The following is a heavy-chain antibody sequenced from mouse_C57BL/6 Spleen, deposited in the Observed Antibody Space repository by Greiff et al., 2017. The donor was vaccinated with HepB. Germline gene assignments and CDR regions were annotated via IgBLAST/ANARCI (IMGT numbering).Heavy chain of an antibody. V-gene: IGHV5-4*03. CDR3: ARMITTWGFDY. J-gene: IGHJ2*01. Sequence: EVMLVESGGGLVKPGGSLKLSCAASGFTFSSYAMSWVRQTPEKRLEWVATISDGGSYTYYPDNVKGRFTISRDNAKNNLYLQMSHLKSEDTAMYYCARMITTWGFDYWGQGTTLTVSS. D-gene: IGHD2-4*01. CDR1: GFTFSSYA. CDR2: ISDGGSYT.